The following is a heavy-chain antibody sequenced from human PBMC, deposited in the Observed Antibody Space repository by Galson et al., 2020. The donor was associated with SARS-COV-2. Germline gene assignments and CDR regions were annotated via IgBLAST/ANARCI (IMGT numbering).Heavy chain of an antibody. J-gene: IGHJ6*03. CDR2: IYYSGST. D-gene: IGHD3-22*01. CDR3: ARELRSYYYDSSGYYPLGYYYYMDV. Sequence: SETLSLTCTVSGGYISSGGYYWSWIRQHPGKGLEWIGYIYYSGSTYYNPSLKSRVTISVDTSKNQFSLKLSSVTAADTAVYYCARELRSYYYDSSGYYPLGYYYYMDVWGKGTTVTVSS. V-gene: IGHV4-31*03. CDR1: GGYISSGGYY.